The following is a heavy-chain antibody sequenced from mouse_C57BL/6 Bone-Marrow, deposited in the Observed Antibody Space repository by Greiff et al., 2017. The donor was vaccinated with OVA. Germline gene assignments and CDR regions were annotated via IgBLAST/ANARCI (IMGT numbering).Heavy chain of an antibody. CDR2: INPYNGGT. Sequence: EVLLVESGPVLVKPGASVKMSCKASGYTFTDYYMNWVKQSHGKSLEWIGVINPYNGGTSYNQKFKGKATLTADKSSSTAYMELNSLTSEDSAVYDCARSEYDYDFAYWGQGTLVTVSA. D-gene: IGHD2-4*01. V-gene: IGHV1-19*01. J-gene: IGHJ3*01. CDR1: GYTFTDYY. CDR3: ARSEYDYDFAY.